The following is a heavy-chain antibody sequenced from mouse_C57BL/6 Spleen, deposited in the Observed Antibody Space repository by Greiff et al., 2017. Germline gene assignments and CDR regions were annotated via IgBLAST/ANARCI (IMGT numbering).Heavy chain of an antibody. CDR3: ARGDLPQGLDY. J-gene: IGHJ2*01. CDR1: GYTFTSYW. D-gene: IGHD2-1*01. CDR2: IYPGSGST. V-gene: IGHV1-55*01. Sequence: QVQLQQPGAELVKPGASVKMSCKASGYTFTSYWITWVKQRPGQGLEWIGDIYPGSGSTNYNEKFKSKATLTVDTASSTAYMQRSSLTSEDSAVYYCARGDLPQGLDYWGQGTTLTVSS.